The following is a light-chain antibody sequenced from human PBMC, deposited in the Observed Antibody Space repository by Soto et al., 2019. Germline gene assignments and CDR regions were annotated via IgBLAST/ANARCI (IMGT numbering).Light chain of an antibody. J-gene: IGKJ3*01. CDR2: AAS. V-gene: IGKV1-8*01. Sequence: AIRMTQSPSSLSASTGDRVTITCRASQGISSYLAWYQQKPGKDPKLLIYAASTLQSGVPSRFSGTGSRTDFTLTISCLQSEDFATYNCQQDNSYPRITFGPGTKVDIK. CDR3: QQDNSYPRIT. CDR1: QGISSY.